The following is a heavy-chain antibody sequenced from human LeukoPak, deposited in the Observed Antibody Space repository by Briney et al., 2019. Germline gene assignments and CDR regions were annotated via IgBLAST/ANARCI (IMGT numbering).Heavy chain of an antibody. CDR1: GYTFTSHG. Sequence: ASVKVSCKASGYTFTSHGISWVRQAPGQGLEWMGWISAYNGNTNYAQKLQGRVTMTTDTSTSTAYMELRSLRSDDTAVYYCARLDSGSPQDYFDYWGQGTLVTVSS. CDR2: ISAYNGNT. J-gene: IGHJ4*02. V-gene: IGHV1-18*01. D-gene: IGHD1-26*01. CDR3: ARLDSGSPQDYFDY.